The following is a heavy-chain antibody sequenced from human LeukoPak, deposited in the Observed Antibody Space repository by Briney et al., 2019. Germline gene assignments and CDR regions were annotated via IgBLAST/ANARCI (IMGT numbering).Heavy chain of an antibody. CDR2: ISGSGGST. J-gene: IGHJ4*02. V-gene: IGHV3-23*01. D-gene: IGHD2-2*01. CDR1: GFTFSSYA. CDR3: AKEGYCSSTSCYAGGLDY. Sequence: GGSLRLSCAASGFTFSSYAMSWVRQAPGKGLEWVSAISGSGGSTYYADSVKGRFTISRDNSKNTLYLQMNSLRPEDTAVYYCAKEGYCSSTSCYAGGLDYWGQGTLVTASS.